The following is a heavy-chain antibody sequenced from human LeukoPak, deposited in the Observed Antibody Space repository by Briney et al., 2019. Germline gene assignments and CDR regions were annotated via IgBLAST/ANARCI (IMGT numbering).Heavy chain of an antibody. CDR2: ISYDGSNK. Sequence: GGSLRLSCAASGFTLSSYGMHWVRQAPGKGLEWVAVISYDGSNKYNANSVKGRFTISRDNSKNTLYLQMNSLRAEDTAEYYCAKGDGDYYFYGMDVWGQGTTVTVSS. D-gene: IGHD3-16*01. CDR3: AKGDGDYYFYGMDV. CDR1: GFTLSSYG. V-gene: IGHV3-30*18. J-gene: IGHJ6*02.